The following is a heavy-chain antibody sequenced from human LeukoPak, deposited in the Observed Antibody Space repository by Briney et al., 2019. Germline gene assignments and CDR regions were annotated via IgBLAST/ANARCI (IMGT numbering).Heavy chain of an antibody. CDR1: GFTFTNFA. CDR3: AATISLVRGYFDY. V-gene: IGHV3-23*01. CDR2: ISNSGGST. Sequence: GGSLRLSCAASGFTFTNFAMSWVRPAPGKGLEWVSVISNSGGSTYYADSVKGRFTISRDNSRNTLYLEMNSLRADDTAVYYCAATISLVRGYFDYWGQGTLVTVSS. D-gene: IGHD3-10*01. J-gene: IGHJ4*02.